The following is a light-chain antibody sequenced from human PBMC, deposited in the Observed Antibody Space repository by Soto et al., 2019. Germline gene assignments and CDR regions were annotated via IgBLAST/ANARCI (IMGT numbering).Light chain of an antibody. CDR1: QSVSSSY. Sequence: VVLTQSPGTLSLSHGETATRSCSASQSVSSSYLAWYQQKPGQAPRLLIYDATNRATGIPARFSGSGSGTDFTLTISSLQPEDFAVYYCQQRSNWPPRITFGQGTRLEV. J-gene: IGKJ5*01. CDR3: QQRSNWPPRIT. CDR2: DAT. V-gene: IGKV3-11*01.